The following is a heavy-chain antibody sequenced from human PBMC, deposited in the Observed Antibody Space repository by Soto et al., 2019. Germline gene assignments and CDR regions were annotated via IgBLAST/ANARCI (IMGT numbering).Heavy chain of an antibody. CDR3: ATDREAAAGAFYYYSGMDV. CDR2: FDPEDGET. V-gene: IGHV1-24*01. D-gene: IGHD6-13*01. J-gene: IGHJ6*02. CDR1: GYTLTELS. Sequence: GASVKVSCKVPGYTLTELSMHWVRQAPGKGLEWMGGFDPEDGETIYAQKFQGRVTMTEDTSTDTAYMELSSLRSEDTAVYYCATDREAAAGAFYYYSGMDVWGQGTTVTVSS.